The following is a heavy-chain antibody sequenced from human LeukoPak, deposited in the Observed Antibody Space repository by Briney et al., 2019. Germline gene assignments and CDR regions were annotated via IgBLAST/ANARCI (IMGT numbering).Heavy chain of an antibody. CDR3: ARGADDSSGYYSFDY. Sequence: GGSLRLSCAVSGFTVSSNYMSWVRQAPGKGLEWVSVIYSGGSTYYADSVKGRFTISRDNSKNTLYLQMNSLRAEDTAVYYCARGADDSSGYYSFDYWGQGTLVTVSS. V-gene: IGHV3-53*01. CDR1: GFTVSSNY. J-gene: IGHJ4*02. CDR2: IYSGGST. D-gene: IGHD3-22*01.